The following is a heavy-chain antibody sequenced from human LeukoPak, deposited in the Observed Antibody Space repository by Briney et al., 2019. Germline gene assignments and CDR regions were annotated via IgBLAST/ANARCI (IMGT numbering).Heavy chain of an antibody. CDR3: AGRTKQTTQWLVVWAATSGALDY. CDR1: GGSISSGGYS. V-gene: IGHV4-30-2*01. Sequence: SETLSLTCAVSGGSISSGGYSWSWIRQPPGKGLEWIGYIYHSGSTYYNPSLKSRVTISVDTSKNQFSLKLSSVTAADTAVYYCAGRTKQTTQWLVVWAATSGALDYWGQGTLVTVSS. J-gene: IGHJ4*02. CDR2: IYHSGST. D-gene: IGHD6-19*01.